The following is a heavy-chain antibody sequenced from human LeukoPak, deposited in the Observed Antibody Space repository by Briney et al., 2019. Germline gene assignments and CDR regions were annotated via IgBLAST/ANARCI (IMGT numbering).Heavy chain of an antibody. CDR3: ARDGAQQLGYAFDI. D-gene: IGHD6-13*01. V-gene: IGHV3-48*04. CDR2: ISSSSSTI. J-gene: IGHJ3*02. Sequence: GGSLRLSCAASGFTFSSYSMNWVRQAPGKGLEWVSYISSSSSTIYYADSVKGRFTISRDNAKNSLYLQMNSLRAEDTAVYYCARDGAQQLGYAFDIWGQGTMVTVSS. CDR1: GFTFSSYS.